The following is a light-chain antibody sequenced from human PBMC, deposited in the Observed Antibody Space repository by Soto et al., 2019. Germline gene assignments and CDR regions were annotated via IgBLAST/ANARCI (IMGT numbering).Light chain of an antibody. CDR3: RQLYNWPLT. CDR1: QSIGNS. V-gene: IGKV3-11*01. Sequence: TVLTQSPSTLSLSPGERATLSCKASQSIGNSLGWFQQKPGQAPRLLIDDAFNRATGIPARFTGSGSGSDFTLTISSLEPEDFDVYYCRQLYNWPLTFGGGTKVEIK. CDR2: DAF. J-gene: IGKJ4*01.